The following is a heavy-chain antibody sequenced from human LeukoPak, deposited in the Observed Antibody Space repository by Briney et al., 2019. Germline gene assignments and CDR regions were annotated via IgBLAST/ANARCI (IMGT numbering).Heavy chain of an antibody. J-gene: IGHJ6*03. Sequence: SETLSLTCTVSGGSISSYYWSWIRQPPGKGLEWIGYIYYSGSTNYNPSLKSRVTISVDTSKNQFSLKLRSVTAADTAVYYCARGLRVVPYYYYMDVWDKGTTVTVSS. CDR3: ARGLRVVPYYYYMDV. CDR1: GGSISSYY. V-gene: IGHV4-59*12. CDR2: IYYSGST. D-gene: IGHD3-3*01.